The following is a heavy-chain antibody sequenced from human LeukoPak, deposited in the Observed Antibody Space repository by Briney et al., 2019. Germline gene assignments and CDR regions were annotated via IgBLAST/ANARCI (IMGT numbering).Heavy chain of an antibody. CDR1: GGSISSYY. CDR2: IYYSGST. D-gene: IGHD1-1*01. J-gene: IGHJ4*02. V-gene: IGHV4-59*08. CDR3: ARLTTGTVEY. Sequence: SETLSLTCTLSGGSISSYYWIWIRQPPGKGLEWIGYIYYSGSTNYNPSLKSRVPISVETSKNQFSLKLSSVTAADTVVYYCARLTTGTVEYWGQGTLVTVSS.